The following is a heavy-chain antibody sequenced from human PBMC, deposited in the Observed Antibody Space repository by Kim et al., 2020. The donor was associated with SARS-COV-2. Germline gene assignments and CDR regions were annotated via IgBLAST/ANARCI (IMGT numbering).Heavy chain of an antibody. J-gene: IGHJ6*02. CDR3: ARGSVVVPAAIGLGYGMDV. V-gene: IGHV4-4*07. D-gene: IGHD2-2*01. CDR2: IYTSGST. Sequence: SETLSLTCTVSGGSISSYYWSWIRQPAGKGLEWIGRIYTSGSTNYNPSLKSRVTMSVDTSKNQFSLKLITVTAADTAVYYCARGSVVVPAAIGLGYGMDVWGQGTTGTVSS. CDR1: GGSISSYY.